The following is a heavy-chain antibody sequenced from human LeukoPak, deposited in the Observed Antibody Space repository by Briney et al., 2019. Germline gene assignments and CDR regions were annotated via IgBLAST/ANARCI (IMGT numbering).Heavy chain of an antibody. CDR3: AKGGVPVPAAMGIDY. D-gene: IGHD2-2*01. CDR1: RFTFDDYA. J-gene: IGHJ4*02. CDR2: ISWNSGTI. Sequence: GRSLRLSCAASRFTFDDYAMHWVRQAPGKGLEWVSGISWNSGTIVYPGSVKRGFTISRDNSKNSLYLQMNGLRVEDTALYYCAKGGVPVPAAMGIDYWGQGTLVTVSS. V-gene: IGHV3-9*01.